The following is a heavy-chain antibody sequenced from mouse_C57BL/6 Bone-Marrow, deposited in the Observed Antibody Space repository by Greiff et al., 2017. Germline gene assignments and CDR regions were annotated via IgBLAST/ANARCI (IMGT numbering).Heavy chain of an antibody. CDR2: IYPRDGST. J-gene: IGHJ1*03. D-gene: IGHD1-1*01. CDR1: GYTFTSYD. Sequence: QVQLQQSGPELVKPGASVKLSCKASGYTFTSYDINWVKQRPGPGLEWIGWIYPRDGSTKYNEKFKGKATLTVDKSSSTAYMELHSLTSEDSAVYCCARLEFDGSSGDWYFDVWGTGTTVTVSS. CDR3: ARLEFDGSSGDWYFDV. V-gene: IGHV1-85*01.